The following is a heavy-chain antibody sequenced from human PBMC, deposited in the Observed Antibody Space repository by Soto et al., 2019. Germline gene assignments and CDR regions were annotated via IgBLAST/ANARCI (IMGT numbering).Heavy chain of an antibody. V-gene: IGHV3-74*01. CDR3: ARGGAMGVDY. D-gene: IGHD1-26*01. J-gene: IGHJ4*02. Sequence: SLRLSCTASGFTFNTHWMHWVRQAPGKGLVWVSRIYFDGITTNYADPVKGRLTVSRDNAKNTVYLHVNTLRDEDTAVYYCARGGAMGVDYWGQGTLVTVSS. CDR2: IYFDGITT. CDR1: GFTFNTHW.